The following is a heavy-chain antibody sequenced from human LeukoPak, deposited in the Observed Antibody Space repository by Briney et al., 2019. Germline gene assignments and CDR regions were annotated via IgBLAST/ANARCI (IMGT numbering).Heavy chain of an antibody. V-gene: IGHV3-53*01. Sequence: GGSLRLSCAASGFTVSNTYMSWVRQAPGKGLEWVSLIYSGGGTYSADSVKGRFTISRDDAKNSLYLQMNSLRDEDTAVYYCVRDIVGASYGGDYWGQGTLVTVYS. J-gene: IGHJ4*02. CDR2: IYSGGGT. CDR3: VRDIVGASYGGDY. CDR1: GFTVSNTY. D-gene: IGHD1-26*01.